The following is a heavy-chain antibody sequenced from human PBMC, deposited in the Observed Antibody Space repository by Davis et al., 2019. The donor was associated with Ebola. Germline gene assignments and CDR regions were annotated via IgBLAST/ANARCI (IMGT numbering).Heavy chain of an antibody. Sequence: PGGSLRLSCTASGFTFSSYSMNWVRQAPGKGLEWVSSISSSSSYIYYADSVKGRFTISRDNAKNSLYLQMNSLRAEDTAVYYCARAYSSSSPYYGMDVWGQGTTVTVSS. D-gene: IGHD6-6*01. CDR2: ISSSSSYI. V-gene: IGHV3-21*01. CDR3: ARAYSSSSPYYGMDV. J-gene: IGHJ6*02. CDR1: GFTFSSYS.